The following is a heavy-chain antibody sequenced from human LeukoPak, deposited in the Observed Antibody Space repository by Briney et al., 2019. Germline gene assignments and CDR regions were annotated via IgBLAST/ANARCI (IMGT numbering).Heavy chain of an antibody. CDR3: ARAKGSTSSREVAFDY. V-gene: IGHV1-2*02. J-gene: IGHJ4*02. CDR2: INPNSGGT. D-gene: IGHD2-2*01. Sequence: ASVKVSCKASGYTFTGYYMHWVRQAPGQGLEWMGWINPNSGGTNYAQKFQGRVTMARDTSISTAYMELSRLRSDDTAVYYWARAKGSTSSREVAFDYWGQGTLVTVSS. CDR1: GYTFTGYY.